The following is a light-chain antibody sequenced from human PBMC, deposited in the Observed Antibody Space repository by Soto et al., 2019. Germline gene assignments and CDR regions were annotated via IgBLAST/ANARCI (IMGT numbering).Light chain of an antibody. Sequence: DIQMTQSPSSLSASVEDRVIITCRASQSISNHLNWYQQKPGKAPKLLIFAASSLQSGVPSRFSGSRSGPDFTLTISRLEPGDFAVYYCQQYGSSPRTFGPGTKVDIK. J-gene: IGKJ1*01. CDR3: QQYGSSPRT. CDR1: QSISNH. V-gene: IGKV1-39*01. CDR2: AAS.